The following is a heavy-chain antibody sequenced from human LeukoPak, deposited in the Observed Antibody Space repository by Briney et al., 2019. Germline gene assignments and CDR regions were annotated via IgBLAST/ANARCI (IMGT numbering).Heavy chain of an antibody. Sequence: SGGSLRLSCAASGFTVSSNYMSWVRQAPGKGLVWVAFIRYDGSDKYHAESVKGRFTISRDNSKNTLYLQMNSLRTEDTAVYYCAKANWGSYYGLGDYFDYWGQGTLVTVSS. CDR3: AKANWGSYYGLGDYFDY. D-gene: IGHD1-26*01. CDR2: IRYDGSDK. CDR1: GFTVSSNY. V-gene: IGHV3-30*02. J-gene: IGHJ4*02.